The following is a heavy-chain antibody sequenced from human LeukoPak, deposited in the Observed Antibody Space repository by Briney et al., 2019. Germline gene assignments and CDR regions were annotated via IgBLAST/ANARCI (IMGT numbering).Heavy chain of an antibody. J-gene: IGHJ6*03. CDR2: TYYRSKWYN. CDR1: GDSFSSNSAA. CDR3: ARDGRAARTHRYYYYMDV. V-gene: IGHV6-1*01. D-gene: IGHD6-6*01. Sequence: SQTLSLTCAISGDSFSSNSAAWNWIRQSPSRGLEWLGRTYYRSKWYNDYAVSVKSRITINPDTSKNQFSLQLNSVTPEDTAVYYCARDGRAARTHRYYYYMDVWGKGTTVTVSS.